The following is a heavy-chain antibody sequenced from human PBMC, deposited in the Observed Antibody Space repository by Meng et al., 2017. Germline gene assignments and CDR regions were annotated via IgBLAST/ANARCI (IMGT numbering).Heavy chain of an antibody. CDR3: ARERDRGSSSNWFDP. D-gene: IGHD1-26*01. J-gene: IGHJ5*02. CDR2: TRNKANSYTT. CDR1: GFTFSDHY. Sequence: GGSLRLSCAASGFTFSDHYMDWVRQAPGKGLEWVGRTRNKANSYTTEYAASVKGRFTISRDDSKNSPYLQMNSLKTEDTAVYYCARERDRGSSSNWFDPWGQGTLVTVSS. V-gene: IGHV3-72*01.